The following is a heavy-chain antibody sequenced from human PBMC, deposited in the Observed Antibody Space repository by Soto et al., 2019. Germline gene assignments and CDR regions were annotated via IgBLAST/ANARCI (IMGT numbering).Heavy chain of an antibody. J-gene: IGHJ6*02. V-gene: IGHV3-30-3*01. CDR1: GFTFSSYA. Sequence: QVQLVESGGGMVQPGRSLRLSCAASGFTFSSYAMHWVRQAPGKGLEWVAVISYDGSNKYYADSVKGRFTISRDNSKNTLYLQMNSLRAEDTAVYYCASTGGYCSSTSCLSYYYYGMDVWGQGTTVTVSS. CDR2: ISYDGSNK. CDR3: ASTGGYCSSTSCLSYYYYGMDV. D-gene: IGHD2-2*03.